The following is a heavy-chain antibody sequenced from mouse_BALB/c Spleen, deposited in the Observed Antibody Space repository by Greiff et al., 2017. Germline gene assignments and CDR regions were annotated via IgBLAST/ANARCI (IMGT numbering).Heavy chain of an antibody. Sequence: VQLQESGAELMKPGASVKISCKATGYTFSSYWIEWVKQRPGHGLEWIGEILPGSGSTNYNEKFKGKATFTADTSSNTAYMQLSSLTSEDSAVYYCARREYYGSSSRFDYWGQGTTLTVSS. J-gene: IGHJ2*01. CDR2: ILPGSGST. CDR1: GYTFSSYW. CDR3: ARREYYGSSSRFDY. D-gene: IGHD1-1*01. V-gene: IGHV1-9*01.